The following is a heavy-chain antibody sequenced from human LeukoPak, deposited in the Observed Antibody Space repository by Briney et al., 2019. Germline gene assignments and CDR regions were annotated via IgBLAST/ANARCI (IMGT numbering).Heavy chain of an antibody. CDR1: GYTFTSYD. Sequence: ASVKVSCKASGYTFTSYDINWVRPARGQRLEWIGWIVVGSGNTNYAQKFQERVTITRDMSTSTAYMELSSLRSEDTAVYYCAAWVGSSWSPRWVDYWGQGTLVTVSS. CDR3: AAWVGSSWSPRWVDY. V-gene: IGHV1-58*02. CDR2: IVVGSGNT. D-gene: IGHD6-13*01. J-gene: IGHJ4*02.